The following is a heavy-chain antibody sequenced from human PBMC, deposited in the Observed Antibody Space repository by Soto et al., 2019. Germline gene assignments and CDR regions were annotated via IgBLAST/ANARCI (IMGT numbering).Heavy chain of an antibody. CDR1: GGTFSSYA. D-gene: IGHD3-9*01. V-gene: IGHV1-69*01. CDR3: ASSNYDILTGGRLYCGMVV. CDR2: IIPIFGTA. J-gene: IGHJ6*02. Sequence: QVQLVQSGAEVKKPGSSVKVSCKASGGTFSSYAISWVRQAPGQGLEWMGGIIPIFGTANYAQKFQGRVTITADESTSTAYMELSSLRSEGTAVYYCASSNYDILTGGRLYCGMVVWGQGTTVTVSS.